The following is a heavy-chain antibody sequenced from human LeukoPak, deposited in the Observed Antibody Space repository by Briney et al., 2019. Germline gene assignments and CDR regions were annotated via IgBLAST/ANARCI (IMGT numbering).Heavy chain of an antibody. D-gene: IGHD6-19*01. CDR1: GFTFSLYE. J-gene: IGHJ4*02. CDR3: ARDSFSSGWFLFDY. Sequence: GGSLRLSCAASGFTFSLYEVNWVRQAPGKGLEWISYISRSGGTIYYADSVKGRFTTSRDNAKNSLYLQMNSLRVEDTAVYYCARDSFSSGWFLFDYWGQGALVTASS. CDR2: ISRSGGTI. V-gene: IGHV3-48*03.